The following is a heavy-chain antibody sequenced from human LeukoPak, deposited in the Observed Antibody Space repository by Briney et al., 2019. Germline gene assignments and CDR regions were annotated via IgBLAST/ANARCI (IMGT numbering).Heavy chain of an antibody. CDR3: ARDLDRYCSGGSCYPLNWFDP. V-gene: IGHV1-2*02. D-gene: IGHD2-15*01. J-gene: IGHJ5*02. CDR1: GYTFTGYY. CDR2: INPNSGGT. Sequence: ASVKVSCKASGYTFTGYYMHWVRQAPGQGLEWMGWINPNSGGTNYAQKFQGRVTMTRDTSISTAYMELSRLRSDDTAVYYCARDLDRYCSGGSCYPLNWFDPWGQGTLVTVSS.